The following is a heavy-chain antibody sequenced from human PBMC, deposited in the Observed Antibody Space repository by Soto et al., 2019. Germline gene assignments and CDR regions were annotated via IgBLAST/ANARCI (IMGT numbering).Heavy chain of an antibody. CDR1: GFTFSSYA. V-gene: IGHV3-23*01. CDR2: ISGSGGST. CDR3: ARYGGYYTDN. J-gene: IGHJ4*02. Sequence: PGGSLRLSCAASGFTFSSYAMSWVRQAPGKGLEWVSAISGSGGSTYYADSVKGRFTISRDNAKNLLFLQMNSLGVEDTAVYYCARYGGYYTDNWGQGTLVTVSS. D-gene: IGHD2-21*01.